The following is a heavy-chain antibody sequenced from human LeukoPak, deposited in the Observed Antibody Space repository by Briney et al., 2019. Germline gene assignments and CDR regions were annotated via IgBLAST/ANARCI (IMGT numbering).Heavy chain of an antibody. J-gene: IGHJ4*02. D-gene: IGHD4-17*01. CDR2: AYYSGGT. V-gene: IGHV4-39*01. CDR3: TRRPLMTLTTSGYFDY. Sequence: SETLSLTCTVSGGSISSNNCYWAWIRQTPGQGLEWIGSAYYSGGTYYNPFLESRVTISVNTSKNQFSLKVSSVTAADTAVYYCTRRPLMTLTTSGYFDYWGQGTLVTVSS. CDR1: GGSISSNNCY.